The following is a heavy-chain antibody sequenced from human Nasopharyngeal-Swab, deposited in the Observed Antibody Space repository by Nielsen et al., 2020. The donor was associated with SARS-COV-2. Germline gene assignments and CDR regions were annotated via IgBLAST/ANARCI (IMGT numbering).Heavy chain of an antibody. J-gene: IGHJ6*03. CDR2: ISSSVDST. CDR1: GFTFSSYA. CDR3: AKDLNSNFLNYMDV. V-gene: IGHV3-23*01. D-gene: IGHD4-11*01. Sequence: LKISCAASGFTFSSYAMSWVRQAPGKGLEWVSGISSSVDSTYYADSVKGRFTISRDNSKNTLFLQMNSLRAEDTAVYYCAKDLNSNFLNYMDVWGKGTTVSVSS.